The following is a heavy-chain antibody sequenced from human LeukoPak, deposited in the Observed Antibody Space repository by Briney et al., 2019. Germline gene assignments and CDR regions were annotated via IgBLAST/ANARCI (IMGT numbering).Heavy chain of an antibody. CDR1: GGSFSGYY. D-gene: IGHD3-16*01. CDR2: INHSGST. Sequence: SETLSLTCAVYGGSFSGYYWSWIRQPPGKGLEWIGEINHSGSTNYNPSLKSRVTISVDTSKNQFSLKLNSVTAADTAVYYCARVGSYAFDYWGQGTLVTVSS. V-gene: IGHV4-34*01. J-gene: IGHJ4*02. CDR3: ARVGSYAFDY.